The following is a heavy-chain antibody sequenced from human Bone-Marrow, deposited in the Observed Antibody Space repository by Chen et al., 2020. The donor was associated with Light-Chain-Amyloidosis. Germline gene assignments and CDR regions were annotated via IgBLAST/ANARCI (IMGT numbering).Heavy chain of an antibody. J-gene: IGHJ6*02. CDR2: INPDTGGT. Sequence: QVQMVQSGAEVKEPGASIKVSCKTSGYTFTDFYIHWVRQAPGQGLEWMAGINPDTGGTRYAQKFQGWITVTRETSTRTVYMELSRLRSGDTAVYYCAKDSEIRGLIYAMNVWGQGTTVNVSS. CDR3: AKDSEIRGLIYAMNV. D-gene: IGHD3-10*01. V-gene: IGHV1-2*04. CDR1: GYTFTDFY.